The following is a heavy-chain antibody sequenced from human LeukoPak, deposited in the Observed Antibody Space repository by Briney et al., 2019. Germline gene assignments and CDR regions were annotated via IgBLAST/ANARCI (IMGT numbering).Heavy chain of an antibody. CDR1: GGSFSGYY. V-gene: IGHV4-34*01. CDR3: ARGRYCSSTSCNVFDY. J-gene: IGHJ4*02. CDR2: INHSGST. D-gene: IGHD2-2*01. Sequence: PSETLSLTCAVYGGSFSGYYWSWIRQPPGKGLEWIGEINHSGSTNYNPSLKSRVTISVDTSKNQFSLKLSSVTAADTAVYYCARGRYCSSTSCNVFDYWGQGTLVTVSS.